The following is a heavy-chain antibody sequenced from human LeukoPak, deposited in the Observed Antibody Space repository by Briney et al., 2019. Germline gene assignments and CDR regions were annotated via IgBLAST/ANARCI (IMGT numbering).Heavy chain of an antibody. V-gene: IGHV3-13*01. CDR3: VRGLAGGLDP. J-gene: IGHJ5*02. Sequence: PGGSLRLSCAASGFTFSSYDMHWVRQPTGKGLEWVSGIGRAGDTNYLGSVKGRFTISRENGKNSLYLQMNSLRDGDTAVYYCVRGLAGGLDPWGQGTLVTVSS. D-gene: IGHD2-21*01. CDR1: GFTFSSYD. CDR2: IGRAGDT.